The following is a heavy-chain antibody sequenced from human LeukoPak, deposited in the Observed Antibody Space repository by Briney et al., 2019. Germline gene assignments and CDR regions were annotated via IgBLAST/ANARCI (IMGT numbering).Heavy chain of an antibody. J-gene: IGHJ4*02. V-gene: IGHV1-69*05. CDR3: AREERYGGNPY. D-gene: IGHD4-23*01. CDR2: TIPIFGTA. Sequence: GASVKVSCKASGGTFSSYAISWVRQAPGQGLEWMGGTIPIFGTANYAQKFQGRVTITTDESTSTAYMELSSLRSEDTAVYYCAREERYGGNPYWGQGTLVTVSS. CDR1: GGTFSSYA.